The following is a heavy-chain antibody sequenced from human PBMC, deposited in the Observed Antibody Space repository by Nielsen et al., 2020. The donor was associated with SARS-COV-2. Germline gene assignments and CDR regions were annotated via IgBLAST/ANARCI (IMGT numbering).Heavy chain of an antibody. D-gene: IGHD3-10*01. CDR3: AGLSYYYGSGSTDYYYGMDV. V-gene: IGHV3-53*01. J-gene: IGHJ6*02. CDR2: IYSGGST. CDR1: GFTVSSNY. Sequence: GGSLRLSCAASGFTVSSNYMSWVRQAPGKGLEWVSVIYSGGSTYYADSVKGRFTISRDNSKNTLYLQMNSLRAEDTAVYYCAGLSYYYGSGSTDYYYGMDVWGQGTTVTVSS.